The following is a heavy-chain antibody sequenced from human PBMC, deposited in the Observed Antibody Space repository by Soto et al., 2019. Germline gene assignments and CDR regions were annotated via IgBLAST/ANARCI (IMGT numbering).Heavy chain of an antibody. D-gene: IGHD3-10*01. V-gene: IGHV1-69*13. CDR3: ARAGRRGGFGELFLRWLDWFDP. Sequence: ASVKVSCKASGGTFSSYAISWVRQAPGQGLEWMGGIIPIFGTANYAQKFQGRVTITADESTSTAYMELSSLRSADTAVYYCARAGRRGGFGELFLRWLDWFDPWGQGTLVTVS. J-gene: IGHJ5*02. CDR2: IIPIFGTA. CDR1: GGTFSSYA.